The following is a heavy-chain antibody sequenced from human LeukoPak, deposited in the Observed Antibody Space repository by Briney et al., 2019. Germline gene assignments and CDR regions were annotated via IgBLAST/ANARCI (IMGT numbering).Heavy chain of an antibody. D-gene: IGHD3-16*01. Sequence: HPGGSLRLSCAASGFTFSSYWMHWVRQAPGKGLVWVSRINSEGSSTSYADSVKGRFTISRDNAKNTLYLQMNSLRAEDTAVYYCARVTFYGGSLYCFDYWGQGTLVTVSS. J-gene: IGHJ4*02. CDR2: INSEGSST. CDR1: GFTFSSYW. V-gene: IGHV3-74*01. CDR3: ARVTFYGGSLYCFDY.